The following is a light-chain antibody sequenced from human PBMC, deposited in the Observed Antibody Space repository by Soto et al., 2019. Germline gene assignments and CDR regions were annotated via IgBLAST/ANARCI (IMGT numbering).Light chain of an antibody. CDR1: QSVGSF. V-gene: IGKV3-11*01. J-gene: IGKJ3*01. CDR2: DAS. Sequence: PGERATLSCRASQSVGSFLAWYQQKSGQAPRLLIYDASNRAPGIPARFSGSGSGTDFTLTISSLDPEEFAVYYCQHRSNWLGTFGHGTKVDIK. CDR3: QHRSNWLGT.